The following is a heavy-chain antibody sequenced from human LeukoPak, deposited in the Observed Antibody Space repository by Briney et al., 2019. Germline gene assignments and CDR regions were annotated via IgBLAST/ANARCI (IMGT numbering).Heavy chain of an antibody. D-gene: IGHD6-13*01. CDR2: ISYDGSNK. CDR3: AKDPSSPGDY. Sequence: GGSLRLSCAASGFTFSSYAMHWVRQAPGKGLEWVAVISYDGSNKYYADSVKGRFTISRDNSKNTLYLQMNSLRAEDTAVYYCAKDPSSPGDYWGQGTLVTVSS. V-gene: IGHV3-30*04. CDR1: GFTFSSYA. J-gene: IGHJ4*02.